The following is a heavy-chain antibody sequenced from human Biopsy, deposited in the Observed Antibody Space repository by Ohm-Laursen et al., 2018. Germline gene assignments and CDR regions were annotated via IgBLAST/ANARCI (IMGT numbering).Heavy chain of an antibody. J-gene: IGHJ2*01. CDR1: GRPIDSYY. CDR3: ASAGYNPDWNFDL. CDR2: IYFTGRT. Sequence: PGTLSLTCSVSGRPIDSYYWSWIRQPPGKALEWIGYIYFTGRTSYNPSLKSRVTMSVKTSKKQFSLRLSSVTAADTAVYYCASAGYNPDWNFDLWGRGTRVTVSS. D-gene: IGHD5-24*01. V-gene: IGHV4-59*12.